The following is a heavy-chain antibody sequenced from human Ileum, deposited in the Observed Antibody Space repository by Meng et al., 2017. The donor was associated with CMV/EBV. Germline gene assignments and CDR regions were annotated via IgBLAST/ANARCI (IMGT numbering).Heavy chain of an antibody. CDR2: IFHSGAT. V-gene: IGHV4/OR15-8*01. CDR3: GDPPAGY. J-gene: IGHJ4*02. CDR1: GGSLIGTNW. Sequence: TLALTSFVSGGSLIGTNWWNWVRQPPGGGLEWIGEIFHSGATNYNPSLKSRVTISIDNSKNQFSLKLTSMTAADTAVYFCGDPPAGYWGQGILVTVSS.